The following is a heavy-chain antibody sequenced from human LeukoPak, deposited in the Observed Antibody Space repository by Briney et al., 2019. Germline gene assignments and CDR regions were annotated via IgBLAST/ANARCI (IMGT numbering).Heavy chain of an antibody. D-gene: IGHD6-13*01. Sequence: PSQTLSLTCTVSGGSISSGDYYWRWLRQPPGKGLEWIGYIYYSGSTYYNPSLKSRITISVDTSKNQFSLKLSSVTAADTAVYYCARVESEIAPSHPYNWFDPWGQGTLVTVSS. CDR2: IYYSGST. CDR1: GGSISSGDYY. CDR3: ARVESEIAPSHPYNWFDP. V-gene: IGHV4-30-4*01. J-gene: IGHJ5*02.